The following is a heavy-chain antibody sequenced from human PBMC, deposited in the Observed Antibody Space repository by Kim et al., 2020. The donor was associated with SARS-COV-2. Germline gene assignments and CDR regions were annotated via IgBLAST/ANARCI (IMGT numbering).Heavy chain of an antibody. CDR2: VNPYSGNT. CDR1: GYTFTNYD. Sequence: ASVKVSCKAAGYTFTNYDINWVRQATGQGLEWMGWVNPYSGNTGYAQKFQGRVTMTRDTSINTAYMELHSLRAEDTAVYYCASGGSIAPRGVYSYMDVWG. J-gene: IGHJ6*03. V-gene: IGHV1-8*01. D-gene: IGHD6-6*01. CDR3: ASGGSIAPRGVYSYMDV.